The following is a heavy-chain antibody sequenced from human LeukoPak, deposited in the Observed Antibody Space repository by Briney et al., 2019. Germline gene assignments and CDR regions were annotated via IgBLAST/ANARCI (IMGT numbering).Heavy chain of an antibody. Sequence: GGSLRLSCAASGFTFSSYVMSWVRQAPGKGLEWVSSISGSDDTTYFADSVKGRFTISRDNSKNTLYLQMNSLRAEDTAVYYCAKGRWGGYGDFDYWGQGTLVTVSS. CDR3: AKGRWGGYGDFDY. V-gene: IGHV3-23*01. D-gene: IGHD3-10*01. CDR1: GFTFSSYV. CDR2: ISGSDDTT. J-gene: IGHJ4*02.